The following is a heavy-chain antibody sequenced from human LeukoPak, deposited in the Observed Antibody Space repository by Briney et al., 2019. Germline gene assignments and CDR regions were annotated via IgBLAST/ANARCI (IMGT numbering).Heavy chain of an antibody. D-gene: IGHD3-3*01. Sequence: SETLSLTCTVSGGSISSYYWSWIRQPPGKGLEWIGEINHSGSTNYNPSLKSRVTISVDTSKNQFSLKLSSVTAADTAVYYCARGIRIDFWSGYFDYWGQGTLVTVSS. CDR3: ARGIRIDFWSGYFDY. V-gene: IGHV4-34*01. CDR1: GGSISSYY. CDR2: INHSGST. J-gene: IGHJ4*02.